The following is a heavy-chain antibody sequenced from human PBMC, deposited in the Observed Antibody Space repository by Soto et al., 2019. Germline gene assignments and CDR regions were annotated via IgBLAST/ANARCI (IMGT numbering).Heavy chain of an antibody. CDR2: IYVDGSNK. D-gene: IGHD1-26*01. V-gene: IGHV3-33*08. CDR1: GFTFSSYG. J-gene: IGHJ3*01. Sequence: VQLVESGGGVVQPGRSLRLSCAASGFTFSSYGMHWVRQAPGTGLAWVALIYVDGSNKYYEDSVKGRFTISRDKSKNTRYLQMNSLRVEDTAVYYCARDRESESYYLLTYDAVNVWGQGTMVTVSS. CDR3: ARDRESESYYLLTYDAVNV.